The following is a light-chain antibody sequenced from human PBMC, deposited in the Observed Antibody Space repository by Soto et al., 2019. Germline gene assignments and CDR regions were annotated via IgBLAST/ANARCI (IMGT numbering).Light chain of an antibody. CDR1: QSLLHSNGCNY. J-gene: IGKJ4*01. V-gene: IGKV2-28*01. CDR3: MQALQTPLT. Sequence: DIVMTHSPLSLPVTPGEPASISCRSSQSLLHSNGCNYLDWYLQKPGQSPQLLIYLGSNRASGVPDRFSGSGSGTDFTLKISRVEAEDVGVYYCMQALQTPLTFGGGSKVDIX. CDR2: LGS.